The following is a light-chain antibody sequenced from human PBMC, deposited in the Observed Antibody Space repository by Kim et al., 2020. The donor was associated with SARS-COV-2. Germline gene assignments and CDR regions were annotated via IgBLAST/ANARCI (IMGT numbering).Light chain of an antibody. J-gene: IGKJ4*01. V-gene: IGKV1-5*03. CDR2: EAS. Sequence: CVGDRVTLSCRAGESISKWLAWYQQRPGTAPKLLFYEASTVESRVPSRFSGVGSGTDFTLTISGLQIDDFASYFCQQYNSFPLTFGGGTKLEI. CDR3: QQYNSFPLT. CDR1: ESISKW.